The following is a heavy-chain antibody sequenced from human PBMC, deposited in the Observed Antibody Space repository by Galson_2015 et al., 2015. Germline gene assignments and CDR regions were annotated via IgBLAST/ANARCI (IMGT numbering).Heavy chain of an antibody. J-gene: IGHJ4*02. V-gene: IGHV3-48*02. CDR1: AFTFSNYG. CDR3: ARELWGLGVGPDY. Sequence: SLRLSCAASAFTFSNYGMNWVRQAPGKGLEWVSYISSSSTTIYYADSVKGRFTISRDNAKNSLYLQMNSLRDEDTAVYFCARELWGLGVGPDYWGQGTLVTVSS. CDR2: ISSSSTTI. D-gene: IGHD2-21*01.